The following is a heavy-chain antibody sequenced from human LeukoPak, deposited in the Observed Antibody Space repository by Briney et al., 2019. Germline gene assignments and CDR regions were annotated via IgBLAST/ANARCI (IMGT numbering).Heavy chain of an antibody. Sequence: GGSLRLSCAASGFTLSNYAMSWVRQAPGKGLEWVSAINGSGGSTYYADSVKGRFTISRDNSKNTLYLQMNSLRAEDTAVYYCAKVGEGSYFAFWGQGTLVTVSS. D-gene: IGHD1-26*01. CDR1: GFTLSNYA. CDR2: INGSGGST. CDR3: AKVGEGSYFAF. J-gene: IGHJ4*02. V-gene: IGHV3-23*01.